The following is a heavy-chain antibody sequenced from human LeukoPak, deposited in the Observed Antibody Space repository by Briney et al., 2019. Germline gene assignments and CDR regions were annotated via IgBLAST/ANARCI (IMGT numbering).Heavy chain of an antibody. CDR3: VRDAEGAGISVNFWFDP. Sequence: RASVKVSCKASGFTFTRYDINWVRQASGQGLEWMGWMNPNNGNTGYAQKFQGRVTMTRDTYTSTAYMELRGLRPEDTAVYYCVRDAEGAGISVNFWFDPWGQGTLVTVSS. V-gene: IGHV1-8*01. CDR2: MNPNNGNT. J-gene: IGHJ5*02. CDR1: GFTFTRYD. D-gene: IGHD1-14*01.